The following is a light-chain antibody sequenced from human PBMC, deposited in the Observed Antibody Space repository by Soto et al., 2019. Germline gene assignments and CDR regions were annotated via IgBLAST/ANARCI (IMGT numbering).Light chain of an antibody. J-gene: IGKJ4*01. CDR2: GAS. V-gene: IGKV3-15*01. CDR3: PQYNKWPPLT. Sequence: EIVMTQSPATLSVSPGERATLSCRASQSVSSNLAWYQQKPGQAPRLLIYGASTRATDIPARFSGSGSGTEFTLTISSLQSEDFAVYYCPQYNKWPPLTFGGGTKVEIK. CDR1: QSVSSN.